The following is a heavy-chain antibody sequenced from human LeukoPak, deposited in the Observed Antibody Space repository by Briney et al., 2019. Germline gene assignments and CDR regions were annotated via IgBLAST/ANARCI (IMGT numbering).Heavy chain of an antibody. V-gene: IGHV4-61*02. CDR3: ARGRYYGSGNGASNWFDP. Sequence: SETLSLTCTVSGGSISSGSYCWSWIRQPAGKGLEWIGRIYTSGSTNYNPSLKSRVTISVDTSKNQFSLKLSSVTAADTAVYYCARGRYYGSGNGASNWFDPWGQGTLVTVSS. CDR1: GGSISSGSYC. D-gene: IGHD3-10*01. J-gene: IGHJ5*02. CDR2: IYTSGST.